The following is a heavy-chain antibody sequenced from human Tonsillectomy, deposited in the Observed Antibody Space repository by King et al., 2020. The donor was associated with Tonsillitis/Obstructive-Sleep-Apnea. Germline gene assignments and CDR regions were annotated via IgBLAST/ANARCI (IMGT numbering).Heavy chain of an antibody. J-gene: IGHJ4*02. D-gene: IGHD6-13*01. Sequence: QLVQSGGGLVQPGGSLRLSCAASGFTFSSYEMNWVRQTPGKGLEWVSYISTSGSTIYYADSVKGRFTISRDNAKNSLYLQMNSLRAEDTAVYYCARDGSSSWPRGYFDYWGQGTLVTVSS. V-gene: IGHV3-48*03. CDR3: ARDGSSSWPRGYFDY. CDR1: GFTFSSYE. CDR2: ISTSGSTI.